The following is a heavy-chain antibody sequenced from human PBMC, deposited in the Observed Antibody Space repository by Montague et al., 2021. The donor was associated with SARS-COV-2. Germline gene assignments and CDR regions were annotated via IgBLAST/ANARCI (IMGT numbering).Heavy chain of an antibody. Sequence: SETLSLTCVVYGGSFSSYYWSWIRQPPGKGLEWIGYIYYSGSTNYNPSLKSRVTISVDTSKNQFSLKLTSVTAADTAVYYCARGRDGYYHRSALFDYWGQGTLVTVSS. D-gene: IGHD3-22*01. CDR2: IYYSGST. CDR1: GGSFSSYY. J-gene: IGHJ4*02. V-gene: IGHV4-59*01. CDR3: ARGRDGYYHRSALFDY.